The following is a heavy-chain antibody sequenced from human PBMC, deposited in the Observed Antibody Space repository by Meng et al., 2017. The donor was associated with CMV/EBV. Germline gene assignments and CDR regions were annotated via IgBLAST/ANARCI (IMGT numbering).Heavy chain of an antibody. D-gene: IGHD2-2*02. Sequence: GESLKISCAASGFTFSSYAMHWVRQAPGKGLEWVAVISYDGSNKYYADSVKGRFTISRDNSKNTLYLQMNSLRAEDTAVYYCARGSYCSSTSCYKTGYYGMDVWGQGTTVPSP. CDR3: ARGSYCSSTSCYKTGYYGMDV. J-gene: IGHJ6*02. CDR2: ISYDGSNK. CDR1: GFTFSSYA. V-gene: IGHV3-30-3*01.